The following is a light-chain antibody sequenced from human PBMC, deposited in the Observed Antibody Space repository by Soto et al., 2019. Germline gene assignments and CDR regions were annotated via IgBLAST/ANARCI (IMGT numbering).Light chain of an antibody. V-gene: IGKV3-20*01. CDR1: QTVSSSD. Sequence: EIVLTQSPGTLSLSAGERATLSCRASQTVSSSDFAWYQQKPGQAPRLLLYGASSRATGIPDRFSASGSGTDFTLTISRLEPEDVAVYYCQHYGNSLLTFGGGTKVEI. J-gene: IGKJ4*01. CDR2: GAS. CDR3: QHYGNSLLT.